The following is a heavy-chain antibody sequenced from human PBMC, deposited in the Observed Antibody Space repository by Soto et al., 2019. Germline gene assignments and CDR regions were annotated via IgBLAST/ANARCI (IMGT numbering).Heavy chain of an antibody. CDR2: VSYDTAYE. CDR1: GFTFSTYA. D-gene: IGHD2-15*01. Sequence: QVQLVESGGGMVQPGTSLRLSCAVSGFTFSTYAMHWVRQAPGKGLEWVAVVSYDTAYENYADSVKGRFTISRDNSKNILYLQMKSLRAEGTAVYYCAKVSFSTSSAVKFDSWGRGTLVTVSS. CDR3: AKVSFSTSSAVKFDS. J-gene: IGHJ4*02. V-gene: IGHV3-30*18.